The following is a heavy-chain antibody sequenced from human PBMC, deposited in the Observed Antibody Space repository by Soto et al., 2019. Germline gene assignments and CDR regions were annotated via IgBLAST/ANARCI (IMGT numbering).Heavy chain of an antibody. CDR2: IGTSDDT. Sequence: LRLSCAASGFTFSTYDMHWVRQATGKGLEWVSSIGTSDDTYYAVSVKGRFTISRENAKESLYLQMNSLRAGDTAVYYCARGGREASGSYPGLDFWGQGILVTVS. CDR3: ARGGREASGSYPGLDF. V-gene: IGHV3-13*01. J-gene: IGHJ4*02. CDR1: GFTFSTYD. D-gene: IGHD3-10*01.